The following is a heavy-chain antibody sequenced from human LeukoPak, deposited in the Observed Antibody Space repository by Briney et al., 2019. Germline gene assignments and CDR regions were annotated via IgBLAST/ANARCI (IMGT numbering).Heavy chain of an antibody. CDR2: IYTSGST. Sequence: PSETLSLTCTVSGGPFNSGSYYWSWIRQPAGKGLEWVGRIYTSGSTNYNPSLKSRVTISVDTSKNQFSLQLTSVTAADTAVYYCARAMRVDRFFDYWGQGILVTVSS. CDR1: GGPFNSGSYY. V-gene: IGHV4-61*02. CDR3: ARAMRVDRFFDY. J-gene: IGHJ4*02. D-gene: IGHD5-12*01.